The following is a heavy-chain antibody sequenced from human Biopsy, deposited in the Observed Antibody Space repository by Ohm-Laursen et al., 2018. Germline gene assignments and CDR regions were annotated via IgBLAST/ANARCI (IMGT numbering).Heavy chain of an antibody. CDR3: ARDGGVSYFGLDV. V-gene: IGHV3-43*01. CDR2: ISWDGSRT. CDR1: GFTFDDYT. J-gene: IGHJ6*02. D-gene: IGHD3-16*01. Sequence: SLRLSCAAPGFTFDDYTMHWVRQIPGKGLEWVSLISWDGSRTYYADSVRGRFTISRDNAKNCLYLQMNSLRTQDTALYYCARDGGVSYFGLDVWGLGTTATVSS.